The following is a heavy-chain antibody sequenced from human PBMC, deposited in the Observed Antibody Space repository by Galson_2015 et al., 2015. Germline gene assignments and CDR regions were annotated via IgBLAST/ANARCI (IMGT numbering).Heavy chain of an antibody. V-gene: IGHV3-23*01. CDR1: GFTFSSYA. J-gene: IGHJ4*02. D-gene: IGHD2-15*01. CDR2: IGDNGANT. CDR3: AKGGPYCSGGNCHGVFDS. Sequence: SLRLSCAASGFTFSSYAMGWVRQAPGTGLEGVSSIGDNGANTKYADSVKGRFTISRDNSKNTLYLQMNSLRGDDTAVYYCAKGGPYCSGGNCHGVFDSWGQGTLVTVSS.